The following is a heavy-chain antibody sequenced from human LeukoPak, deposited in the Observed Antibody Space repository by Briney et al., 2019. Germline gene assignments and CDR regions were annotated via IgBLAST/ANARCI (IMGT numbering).Heavy chain of an antibody. CDR3: AKFIGTSGHREFDY. J-gene: IGHJ4*02. CDR1: GFTFSSYA. D-gene: IGHD2-8*01. V-gene: IGHV3-23*01. CDR2: ISGSGGST. Sequence: GGSLRLSCAASGFTFSSYAMSWVRQAPGKGLEWVSAISGSGGSTYYADSVKGRFTISRDNSKNTLYLQMDSLRVEDTAIYYCAKFIGTSGHREFDYWGQGTLVTVSS.